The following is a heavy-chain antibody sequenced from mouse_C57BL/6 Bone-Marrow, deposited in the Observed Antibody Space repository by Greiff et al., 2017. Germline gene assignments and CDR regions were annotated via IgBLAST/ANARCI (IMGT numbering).Heavy chain of an antibody. CDR2: ISYDGSN. V-gene: IGHV3-6*01. Sequence: ESGPGLVKPSQSLSLTCSVTGYSITSGYYWNWIRQFPGNKLEWMGYISYDGSNNYNPSLKNRISITRDTSKNQFFLKLNSVTTEDTATYYCARKTSRYFDYWGQGTTLTVSS. CDR3: ARKTSRYFDY. J-gene: IGHJ2*01. CDR1: GYSITSGYY.